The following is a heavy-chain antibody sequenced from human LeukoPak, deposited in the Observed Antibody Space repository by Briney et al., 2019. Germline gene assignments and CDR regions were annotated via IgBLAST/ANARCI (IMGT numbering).Heavy chain of an antibody. CDR2: IYYSGST. CDR3: ARGSDIVVVVASLDY. V-gene: IGHV4-39*07. J-gene: IGHJ4*02. CDR1: GGSISSSSYY. Sequence: SETLSLTCTVSGGSISSSSYYWGWIRQPPGKGLEWIGSIYYSGSTYYNPSLKSRVTISVDTSKNQFSLKLSSVTAADTAVYYCARGSDIVVVVASLDYWGQGTLVTVSS. D-gene: IGHD2-15*01.